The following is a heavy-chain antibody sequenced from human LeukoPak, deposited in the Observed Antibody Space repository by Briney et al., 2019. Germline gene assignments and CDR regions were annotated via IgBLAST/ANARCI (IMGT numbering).Heavy chain of an antibody. CDR2: IWYDGSNK. J-gene: IGHJ4*02. CDR3: ARDLGYYYDSSGYYH. V-gene: IGHV3-33*01. D-gene: IGHD3-22*01. Sequence: PGRSLRLSCAASGFTFSSYGMHWVRQAPGKGLEWVAVIWYDGSNKYYADSVKGRFTISRDNSKNTLYLQMNSLRAEDTAVYYCARDLGYYYDSSGYYHWGQGTLVTVSS. CDR1: GFTFSSYG.